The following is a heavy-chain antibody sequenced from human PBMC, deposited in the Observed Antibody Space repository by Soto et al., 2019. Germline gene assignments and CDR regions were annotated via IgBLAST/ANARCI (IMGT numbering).Heavy chain of an antibody. J-gene: IGHJ4*02. Sequence: GASVKVSCKASGYTFTSYDINWVRQATGQGLEWMGWMDPNSGNTGYAQKFQGRVTMTRNTSISTAYMELSSLRSEDTAVYYCARGYGNYDFWSGYYADYSGQGTLVTVSS. CDR3: ARGYGNYDFWSGYYADY. D-gene: IGHD3-3*01. CDR1: GYTFTSYD. V-gene: IGHV1-8*01. CDR2: MDPNSGNT.